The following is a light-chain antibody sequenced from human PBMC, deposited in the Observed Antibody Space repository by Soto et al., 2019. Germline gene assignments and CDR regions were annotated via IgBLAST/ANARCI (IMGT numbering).Light chain of an antibody. CDR3: QQYNNWPPWT. V-gene: IGKV3-15*01. J-gene: IGKJ1*01. Sequence: EIVMTQSPATLSVSPGERATLSCRASQSVSSNLAWYQQKPGQAPRLLIYGASTRANGKPARFSGSGSGTEFTLTISSLQSEDFAVYYCQQYNNWPPWTFGQGTKVEIK. CDR2: GAS. CDR1: QSVSSN.